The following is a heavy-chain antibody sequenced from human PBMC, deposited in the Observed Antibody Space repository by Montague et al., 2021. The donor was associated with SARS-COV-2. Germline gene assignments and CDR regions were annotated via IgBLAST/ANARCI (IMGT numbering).Heavy chain of an antibody. CDR2: INHSGST. J-gene: IGHJ4*02. D-gene: IGHD3-10*01. CDR3: ARGAREGYGFRLGSFDY. V-gene: IGHV4-34*01. CDR1: GGSFSGHY. Sequence: SETLSLTCAVYGGSFSGHYWNWIRQPPGKGPEWIGEINHSGSTNNNPSLKSRVTISVDTSKNQFSLKLSSVTAADTAVYYCARGAREGYGFRLGSFDYWGQGTLVTVSS.